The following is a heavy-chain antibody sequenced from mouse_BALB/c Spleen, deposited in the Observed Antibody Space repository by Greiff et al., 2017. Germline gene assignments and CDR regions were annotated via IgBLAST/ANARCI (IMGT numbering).Heavy chain of an antibody. CDR1: GYTFTSYW. Sequence: QVQLQQSGAELARPGASVKLSCKASGYTFTSYWMQWVKQRPGQGLEWIGAIYPGDGDTRYTQKFKGKATLTADKSSSTAYMQLSSLASEDSAVYYCARGITGDFDYGGKAPLSQSPQ. J-gene: IGHJ2*01. D-gene: IGHD4-1*01. CDR3: ARGITGDFDY. V-gene: IGHV1-87*01. CDR2: IYPGDGDT.